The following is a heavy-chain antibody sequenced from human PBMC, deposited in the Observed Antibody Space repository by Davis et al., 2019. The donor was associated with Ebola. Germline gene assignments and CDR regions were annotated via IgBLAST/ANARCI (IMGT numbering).Heavy chain of an antibody. CDR2: ISSDSYFI. V-gene: IGHV3-21*01. CDR1: GFTFSTYS. J-gene: IGHJ3*02. Sequence: PGGSLRLSCTASGFTFSTYSLNWVRQAPGKGLEWVSSISSDSYFIYYADSLKGRFTISRDNAKNSLYLQLNSLRREDTAVYHCARGGYYDSNGYSHDAFDIWGQGTRVTVSS. D-gene: IGHD3-22*01. CDR3: ARGGYYDSNGYSHDAFDI.